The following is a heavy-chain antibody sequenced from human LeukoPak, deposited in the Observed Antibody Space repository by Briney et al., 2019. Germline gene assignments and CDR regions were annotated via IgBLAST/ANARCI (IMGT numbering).Heavy chain of an antibody. D-gene: IGHD3-16*01. CDR2: IIPILGIA. V-gene: IGHV1-69*04. Sequence: SVKVFCKDSGGTFSSYAISWVRQAPGQGLEWMGRIIPILGIANYAQKFQGRVTITAGKSTSTAYMELSSLRSEDTAVYYCARDGGVATLDAFDIWGQGTMVTVSS. CDR1: GGTFSSYA. J-gene: IGHJ3*02. CDR3: ARDGGVATLDAFDI.